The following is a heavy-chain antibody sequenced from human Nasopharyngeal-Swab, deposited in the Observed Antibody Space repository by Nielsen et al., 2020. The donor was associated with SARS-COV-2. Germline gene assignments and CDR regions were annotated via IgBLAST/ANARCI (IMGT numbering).Heavy chain of an antibody. D-gene: IGHD1-26*01. J-gene: IGHJ4*02. Sequence: WIRQPPGKGLEWVGFIRSKAYGGTTEYAASVKGRFTISRDDSKSIAYLQMNSLRAEDTAIYYCARAHSGSYLSCFDYWGQGTLVTVSS. CDR3: ARAHSGSYLSCFDY. CDR2: IRSKAYGGTT. V-gene: IGHV3-49*02.